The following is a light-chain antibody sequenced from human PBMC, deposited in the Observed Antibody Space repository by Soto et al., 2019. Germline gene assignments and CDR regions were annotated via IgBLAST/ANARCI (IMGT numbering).Light chain of an antibody. V-gene: IGLV2-14*01. CDR1: SIDVGAYNY. J-gene: IGLJ1*01. CDR2: EVS. Sequence: QSALTQPASVSGAPGQSTTISCTGTSIDVGAYNYVSWYQQHPGKAPKLMIYEVSNRPSGVSNRFSGSKSGDTASLTISGLQAEDEADYYCSSYTTSSTYAFGTGTKVTVL. CDR3: SSYTTSSTYA.